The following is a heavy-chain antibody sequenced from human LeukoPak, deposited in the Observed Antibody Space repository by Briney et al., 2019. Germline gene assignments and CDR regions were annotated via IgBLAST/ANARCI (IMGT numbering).Heavy chain of an antibody. CDR1: GGSISSYY. CDR2: IYYSGST. CDR3: ARVRYSYGQRYFDL. D-gene: IGHD5-18*01. V-gene: IGHV4-59*01. Sequence: SETLSLTCTVSGGSISSYYWSWIRHPPGKGLEWIGYIYYSGSTNYNPSLKSRVTISVDTSKNQFSLKLSSVTAADTAVYYCARVRYSYGQRYFDLWGRGTLVTVSS. J-gene: IGHJ2*01.